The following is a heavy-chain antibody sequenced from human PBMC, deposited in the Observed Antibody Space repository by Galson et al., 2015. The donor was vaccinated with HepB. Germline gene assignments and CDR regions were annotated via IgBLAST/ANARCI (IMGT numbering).Heavy chain of an antibody. CDR3: ARGTGSSWFDS. V-gene: IGHV1-2*02. CDR1: GYSFTAHY. Sequence: SVKVSCKASGYSFTAHYIHWVRQGPGQGLEWMGWINTNNGGTNYAQAFQGRVTMTRDTSISTAYMELSSQRSDDTAVYYCARGTGSSWFDSWGQGTLVTVSS. J-gene: IGHJ5*01. D-gene: IGHD6-13*01. CDR2: INTNNGGT.